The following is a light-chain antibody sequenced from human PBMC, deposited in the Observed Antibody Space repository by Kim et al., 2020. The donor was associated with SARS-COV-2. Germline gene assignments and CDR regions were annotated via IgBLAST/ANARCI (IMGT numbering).Light chain of an antibody. J-gene: IGKJ1*01. Sequence: EMVMTQSPGTLSVSPGERATLSCRASESIGNNLAWYQQKPGQAPRLLVYDASTRASGIPARFSGSGSETEFNLTISSLQSEDFAVYCCQQYNYWPPTFGQGTKVDIK. CDR2: DAS. CDR1: ESIGNN. CDR3: QQYNYWPPT. V-gene: IGKV3-15*01.